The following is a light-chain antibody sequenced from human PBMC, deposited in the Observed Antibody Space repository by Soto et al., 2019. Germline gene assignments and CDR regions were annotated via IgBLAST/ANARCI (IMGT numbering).Light chain of an antibody. CDR2: DAS. CDR3: QQRSNWPPYT. V-gene: IGKV3-11*01. J-gene: IGKJ2*01. Sequence: EIVLTQSPATLSLSPGERATLSCRASQSVSSYLAWYQQKPGQAPRLLIYDASNRATGIPARFSGSGCGTDFTLTISSLEPEDFAVYYCQQRSNWPPYTLGQGTKLEIK. CDR1: QSVSSY.